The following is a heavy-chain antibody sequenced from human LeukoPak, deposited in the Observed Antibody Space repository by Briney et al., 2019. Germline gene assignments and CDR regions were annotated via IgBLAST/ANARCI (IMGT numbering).Heavy chain of an antibody. Sequence: GASVKVSCKASGFTFTSYGFTWVRQAPGQGLEWMGWVSAYNGNTNYAQKFQGRVTMTTATSTTTVYMELRGLSSEDTAVYYCARGGRDGMDVWGKGTTVTVSS. CDR2: VSAYNGNT. V-gene: IGHV1-18*04. D-gene: IGHD3-16*01. CDR3: ARGGRDGMDV. J-gene: IGHJ6*04. CDR1: GFTFTSYG.